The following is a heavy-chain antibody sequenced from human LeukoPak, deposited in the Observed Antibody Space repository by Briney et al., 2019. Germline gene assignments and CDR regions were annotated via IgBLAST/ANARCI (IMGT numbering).Heavy chain of an antibody. Sequence: PGGSLRLSCTASGFTFCDYTMTWVRQAPGKGLEWLGFIRSKAFAGTAEYAASVEGRFTISRDDSISIAYLHMNSLKAEDSAVYYCCRAPYNNYVNLDYWGQGTLVTVSS. CDR1: GFTFCDYT. CDR3: CRAPYNNYVNLDY. J-gene: IGHJ4*02. CDR2: IRSKAFAGTA. D-gene: IGHD4-11*01. V-gene: IGHV3-49*04.